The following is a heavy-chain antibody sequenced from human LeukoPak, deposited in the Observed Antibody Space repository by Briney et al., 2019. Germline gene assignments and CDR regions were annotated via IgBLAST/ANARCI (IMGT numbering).Heavy chain of an antibody. V-gene: IGHV1-18*01. Sequence: ASVTVSFTASGYTFTGYGISWVRQAPGQGLEWMGWIGAYNGNTNYAQKLQGRVTMTTDTSTSTAYMELRSLRSDDTAVYYCARLVVVAAIRYYGMDVWGQGTTVTVSS. CDR3: ARLVVVAAIRYYGMDV. J-gene: IGHJ6*02. CDR1: GYTFTGYG. CDR2: IGAYNGNT. D-gene: IGHD2-15*01.